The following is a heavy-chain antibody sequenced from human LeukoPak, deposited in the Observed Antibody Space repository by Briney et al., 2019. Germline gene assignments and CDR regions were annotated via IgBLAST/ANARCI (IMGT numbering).Heavy chain of an antibody. V-gene: IGHV1-46*01. J-gene: IGHJ4*02. D-gene: IGHD3-10*01. Sequence: ASVKVSCKASGYTFTSYYMHWVRQAPGQGFEWMGIINPSGGSTSYAQKFQGRVTMTRDTSTSTVYMELSSLRSEDTAVYYCARAGLTMVRGVIIIPGSDYWGQGTLVTVSS. CDR2: INPSGGST. CDR1: GYTFTSYY. CDR3: ARAGLTMVRGVIIIPGSDY.